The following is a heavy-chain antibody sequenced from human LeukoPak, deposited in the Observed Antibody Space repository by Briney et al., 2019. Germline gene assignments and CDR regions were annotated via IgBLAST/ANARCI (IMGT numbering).Heavy chain of an antibody. D-gene: IGHD6-13*01. CDR2: VNAVGSEI. CDR3: ATKLPGTSHFAS. J-gene: IGHJ4*02. Sequence: GGSLRLSCAASGFTFNNFEMNWVRQAPGKGLEWISYVNAVGSEIHYEDSVRGRFTISRDNAKSSLYLQMNSLRAEDTAVYFCATKLPGTSHFASWGQGTLVTVSS. CDR1: GFTFNNFE. V-gene: IGHV3-48*03.